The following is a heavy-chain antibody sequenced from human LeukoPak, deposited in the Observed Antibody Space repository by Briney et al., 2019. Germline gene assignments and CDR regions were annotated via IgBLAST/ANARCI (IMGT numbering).Heavy chain of an antibody. CDR1: GGSFSGYY. J-gene: IGHJ3*02. D-gene: IGHD5-12*01. CDR3: ARDGEWLDAFDI. Sequence: SETLSLNCAVYGGSFSGYYWSWIRQPPGKGLEWIGEINHSGSTNYNPSLKSRVTISVDTSKNQFSLKLSSVTAADTAVYYCARDGEWLDAFDIWGQGTMVTVSS. CDR2: INHSGST. V-gene: IGHV4-34*01.